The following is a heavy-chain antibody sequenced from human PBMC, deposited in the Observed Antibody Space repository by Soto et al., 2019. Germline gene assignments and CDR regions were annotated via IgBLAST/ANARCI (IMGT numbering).Heavy chain of an antibody. J-gene: IGHJ6*02. Sequence: EVQLVESGGGLVQPGGSLRVSCAASGFTFSSYWMHWARQVPGKGLVWVSRIDREGKTTDYADSVKGRFTISRDNAKNTVSLQMNRLRVDDTAVYYCVTIIAGALIHSYAFDVWGQGTTVTVSS. CDR3: VTIIAGALIHSYAFDV. CDR1: GFTFSSYW. V-gene: IGHV3-74*01. D-gene: IGHD6-13*01. CDR2: IDREGKTT.